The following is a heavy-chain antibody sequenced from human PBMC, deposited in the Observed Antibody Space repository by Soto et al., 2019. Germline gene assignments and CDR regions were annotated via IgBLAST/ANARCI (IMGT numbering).Heavy chain of an antibody. J-gene: IGHJ3*02. CDR2: ISGSGGST. CDR1: GFTFSSYA. D-gene: IGHD2-2*01. Sequence: GESLKISCAASGFTFSSYAMSWVRQAPGKGLEWVSAISGSGGSTYYADSVKGRFTISRDNSKNTLYLQMNSLRAEDTAVYYCAKDRGEIVVVPAAATTPMNAFDIWGQGTMVTVSS. V-gene: IGHV3-23*01. CDR3: AKDRGEIVVVPAAATTPMNAFDI.